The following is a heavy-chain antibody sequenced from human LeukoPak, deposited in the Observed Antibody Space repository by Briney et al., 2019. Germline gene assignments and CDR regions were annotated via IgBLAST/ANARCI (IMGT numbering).Heavy chain of an antibody. Sequence: PSQTLSLTCTVSGGSTSSGDYYWSWIRQPPGKGLEWIGYIYYSGSTYYNPSLKSRVTISVDTSKNQFSLKLSSVTAADTAVYYCAREVDDSSGYRYFDYWGRGTLVTVSS. CDR1: GGSTSSGDYY. V-gene: IGHV4-30-4*01. CDR3: AREVDDSSGYRYFDY. D-gene: IGHD3-22*01. CDR2: IYYSGST. J-gene: IGHJ4*02.